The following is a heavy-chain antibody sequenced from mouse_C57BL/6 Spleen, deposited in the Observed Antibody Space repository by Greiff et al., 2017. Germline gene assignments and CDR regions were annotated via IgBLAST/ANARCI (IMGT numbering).Heavy chain of an antibody. CDR3: ARLTTVVGAPYFGY. J-gene: IGHJ2*03. V-gene: IGHV3-6*01. Sequence: EVQRVESGPGLVKPSQSLSLTCSVTGYSITSGYYWNWIRQFPGNKLEWMGYISYDGSNNYNPSLKNRISITRDTSKNQFFLKLNSVTTEDTATYYCARLTTVVGAPYFGYWGQGTSLTVSS. CDR1: GYSITSGYY. D-gene: IGHD1-1*01. CDR2: ISYDGSN.